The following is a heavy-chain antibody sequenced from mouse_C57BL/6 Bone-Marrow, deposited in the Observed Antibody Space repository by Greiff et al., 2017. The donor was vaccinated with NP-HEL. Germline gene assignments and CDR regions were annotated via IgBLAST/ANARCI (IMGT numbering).Heavy chain of an antibody. CDR3: AREFITTVVAYYYAMDY. V-gene: IGHV1-76*01. D-gene: IGHD1-1*01. J-gene: IGHJ4*01. CDR1: GYTFTDYY. Sequence: VKLQESGAELVRPGASVKLSCKASGYTFTDYYINWVKQRPGQGLEWIARIYPGSGNTYYNEKFKGKATLTAEKSSSTAYMQLSSLTSEDSAVYFCAREFITTVVAYYYAMDYWGQGTSVTVSS. CDR2: IYPGSGNT.